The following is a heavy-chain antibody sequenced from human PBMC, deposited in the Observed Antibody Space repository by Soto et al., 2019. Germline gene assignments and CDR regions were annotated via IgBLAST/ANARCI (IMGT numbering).Heavy chain of an antibody. CDR1: GFSFTDYA. Sequence: PGGSLRLSCAASGFSFTDYAMHWVRQAPGKGLEWVAFISYDGFHKYYVDSVKGRFTISRDNSKNTLFLQMDSLGAEDTALYYCAKDPYRLSPEGPIDSWGQGTLVTVSS. CDR2: ISYDGFHK. J-gene: IGHJ4*02. CDR3: AKDPYRLSPEGPIDS. V-gene: IGHV3-30*18. D-gene: IGHD3-16*01.